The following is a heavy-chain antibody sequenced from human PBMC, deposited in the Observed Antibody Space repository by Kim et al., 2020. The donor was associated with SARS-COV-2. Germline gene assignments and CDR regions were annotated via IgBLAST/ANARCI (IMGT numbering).Heavy chain of an antibody. Sequence: TNYNPSLKSRVTISVDTSKNQFSLKLSSVTAADTAVYYCARSTTKWYFDYWGQGTLVTVSS. V-gene: IGHV4-59*01. D-gene: IGHD1-26*01. CDR2: T. J-gene: IGHJ4*02. CDR3: ARSTTKWYFDY.